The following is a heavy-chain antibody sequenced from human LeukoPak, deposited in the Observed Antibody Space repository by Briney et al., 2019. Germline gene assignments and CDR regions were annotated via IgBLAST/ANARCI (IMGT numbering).Heavy chain of an antibody. D-gene: IGHD2-15*01. CDR2: SAGSGGGGGT. J-gene: IGHJ3*02. V-gene: IGHV3-23*01. Sequence: GGSLRLSCVASGFTFSSYGMNWVRQAPGKVLEWVSSSAGSGGGGGTYYADSVKGRFTISRDSFKNTLFLHMNSLRVEDTAVYYCAKGTTGHCSGATCYPFDMWGQGTVVTVSS. CDR3: AKGTTGHCSGATCYPFDM. CDR1: GFTFSSYG.